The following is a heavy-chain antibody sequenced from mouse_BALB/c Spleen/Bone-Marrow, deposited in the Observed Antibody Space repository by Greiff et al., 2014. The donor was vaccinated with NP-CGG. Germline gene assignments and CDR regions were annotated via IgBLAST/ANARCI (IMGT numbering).Heavy chain of an antibody. J-gene: IGHJ4*01. CDR3: ASPYGNYDAMDY. Sequence: QVQLKESGAELARPGASVKLSCKASGYTFTSYWMQRVKQRPGQGLEWIGAIYPGDGDTRYTQKFRGKATLTADKSSNTAYMQLSSLTSEDSAVYFCASPYGNYDAMDYWGQGTSVTVSS. V-gene: IGHV1-87*01. CDR2: IYPGDGDT. D-gene: IGHD2-1*01. CDR1: GYTFTSYW.